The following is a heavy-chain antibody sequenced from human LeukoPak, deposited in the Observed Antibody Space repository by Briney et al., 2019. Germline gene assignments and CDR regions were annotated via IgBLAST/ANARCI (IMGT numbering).Heavy chain of an antibody. Sequence: GGSLRLSCAASGFTFSRYAMSWVRQAPGKGLEWVSAISGGGGSTHYADSVKGRFTISRDDSKNTLCLQMSSLRAEDTAVYYCAKEIENSSGWYADYWGQGTLVTVSS. CDR2: ISGGGGST. D-gene: IGHD6-19*01. CDR1: GFTFSRYA. V-gene: IGHV3-23*01. CDR3: AKEIENSSGWYADY. J-gene: IGHJ4*02.